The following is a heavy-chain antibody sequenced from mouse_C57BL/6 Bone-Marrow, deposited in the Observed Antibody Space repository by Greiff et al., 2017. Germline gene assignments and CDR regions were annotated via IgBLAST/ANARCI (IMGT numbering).Heavy chain of an antibody. V-gene: IGHV1-80*01. CDR3: ARWGRETWFAY. J-gene: IGHJ3*01. CDR2: IYPGDGDT. Sequence: QVQLKESGAELVKPGASVKISCKASGYAFSSYWMNWVKQRPGKGLEWIGQIYPGDGDTNYNGKFKGKATLTADKSSSTAYMQLSSLTSEDSAVYFCARWGRETWFAYWGTGTLVTVSA. CDR1: GYAFSSYW.